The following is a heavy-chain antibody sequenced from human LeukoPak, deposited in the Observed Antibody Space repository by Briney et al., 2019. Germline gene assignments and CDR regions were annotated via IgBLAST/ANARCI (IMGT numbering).Heavy chain of an antibody. CDR3: TIEGDTSGWYRD. J-gene: IGHJ4*02. V-gene: IGHV1-2*02. D-gene: IGHD6-19*01. CDR1: GYTFTGYY. CDR2: TNPNTGDT. Sequence: ASVKVSCKASGYTFTGYYMHWVRQAPGQGPEWMGWTNPNTGDTKYAQKFQGRVTMTRDTSLNTAYMELNKLTSDDTAVYYCTIEGDTSGWYRDWGQGTLVTVSS.